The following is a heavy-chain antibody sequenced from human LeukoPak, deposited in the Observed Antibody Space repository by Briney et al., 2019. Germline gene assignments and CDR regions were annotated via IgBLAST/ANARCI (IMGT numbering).Heavy chain of an antibody. V-gene: IGHV3-33*01. D-gene: IGHD2-2*01. CDR1: GFTFSSYG. CDR3: ARVKGSSTFDY. Sequence: GGSLRLSCAASGFTFSSYGMHWVRQAPGKGLEWVAVIWYDRSNQYYADSVKGRFTISRDNSKNTLYLQMNSLRAEDTAVYYCARVKGSSTFDYWGQGTLVTVSS. CDR2: IWYDRSNQ. J-gene: IGHJ4*02.